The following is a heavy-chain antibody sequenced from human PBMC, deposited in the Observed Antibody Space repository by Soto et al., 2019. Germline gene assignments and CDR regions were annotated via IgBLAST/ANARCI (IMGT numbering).Heavy chain of an antibody. D-gene: IGHD2-15*01. Sequence: SETLSLTCTVSGGSISSYYWSWIRQPPGKGLEWIGYIYYSGSTNYNPSLKSRVTISVDTSKNQFSLKLSSVTAADTAVYYCARAIVVVVAATARRDWFDPWGQGTLVTVPS. CDR2: IYYSGST. CDR1: GGSISSYY. J-gene: IGHJ5*02. CDR3: ARAIVVVVAATARRDWFDP. V-gene: IGHV4-59*01.